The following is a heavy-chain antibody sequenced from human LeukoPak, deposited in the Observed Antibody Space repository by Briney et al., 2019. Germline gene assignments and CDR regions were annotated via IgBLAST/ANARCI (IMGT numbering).Heavy chain of an antibody. Sequence: PGGSLRLSCAASGFTFSSYAMSWVRQAPGKGLEWASAISGSGGSTYYADSVKGRFTISRDNSKNTLYLQMNSLRAEDTAVYYCAKVGWQQLAIDYWGQGTLVTVSS. J-gene: IGHJ4*02. D-gene: IGHD6-13*01. V-gene: IGHV3-23*01. CDR2: ISGSGGST. CDR1: GFTFSSYA. CDR3: AKVGWQQLAIDY.